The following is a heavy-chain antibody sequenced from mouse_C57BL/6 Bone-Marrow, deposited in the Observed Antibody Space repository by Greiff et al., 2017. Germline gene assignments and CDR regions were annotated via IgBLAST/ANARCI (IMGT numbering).Heavy chain of an antibody. J-gene: IGHJ3*01. V-gene: IGHV1-72*01. CDR1: GYTFTSYW. CDR2: IDPNSGGT. Sequence: QQSCKASGYTFTSYWMHWVKQRPGRGLEWIGRIDPNSGGTKYNEKFKSKATLTVDKPSSTAYMQLSSLTSEDSAVYYCARSHYYDYDVPLFAYWGQGTLVTVSA. CDR3: ARSHYYDYDVPLFAY. D-gene: IGHD2-4*01.